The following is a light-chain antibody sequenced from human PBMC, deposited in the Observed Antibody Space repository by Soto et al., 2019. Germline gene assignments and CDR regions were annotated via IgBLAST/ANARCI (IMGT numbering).Light chain of an antibody. Sequence: DIQMTQSPSSLSASVGDRVTITCRASQSISSYLNWYQQKPGKAPKLLIYDGTTLDSGVPSRFSGSESDTEFTLTINSLQSDDFATYYCQSGTFGRGTKVDIK. CDR1: QSISSY. V-gene: IGKV1-39*01. J-gene: IGKJ4*02. CDR3: QSGT. CDR2: DGT.